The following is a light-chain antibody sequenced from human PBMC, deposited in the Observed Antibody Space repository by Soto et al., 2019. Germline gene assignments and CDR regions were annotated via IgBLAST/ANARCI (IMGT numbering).Light chain of an antibody. Sequence: MTQSPATLSVSPGERATLSCRARQFIGSKLAWYQQKPGEATRLLMYDASSRATGIPARCSGSRAGTEFALTISSLQSADVFIYYCHQYNNCPPLTFGGGTKVEIK. J-gene: IGKJ4*01. CDR1: QFIGSK. V-gene: IGKV3-15*01. CDR3: HQYNNCPPLT. CDR2: DAS.